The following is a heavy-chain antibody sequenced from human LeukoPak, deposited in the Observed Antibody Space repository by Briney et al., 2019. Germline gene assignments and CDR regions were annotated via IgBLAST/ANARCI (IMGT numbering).Heavy chain of an antibody. V-gene: IGHV4-39*01. CDR2: IFYSGST. J-gene: IGHJ4*02. D-gene: IGHD6-13*01. CDR1: GDSIGSSNNY. CDR3: ARRGITYSSSFFAY. Sequence: SETLSLTCTVSGDSIGSSNNYWAWVRQPPGKGLEWLGSIFYSGSTYYNPSLKSRVTISVDTSKNQFSLNLYSVTAADTATYYCARRGITYSSSFFAYWGQGTLFTVSS.